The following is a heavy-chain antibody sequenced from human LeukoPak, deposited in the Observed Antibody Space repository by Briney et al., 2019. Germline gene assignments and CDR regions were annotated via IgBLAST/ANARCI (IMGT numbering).Heavy chain of an antibody. CDR2: INPNSGGT. Sequence: ASVKVSCKASGGTFSSYAISWVRQAPGQGLGWMGWINPNSGGTNYAQKFQGRVTMTRDTSISTAYMELSRLRSDDTAVYYCARGGGYDFWSGYYSHNWFDPWGQGTLVTVSS. J-gene: IGHJ5*02. CDR3: ARGGGYDFWSGYYSHNWFDP. D-gene: IGHD3-3*01. V-gene: IGHV1-2*02. CDR1: GGTFSSYA.